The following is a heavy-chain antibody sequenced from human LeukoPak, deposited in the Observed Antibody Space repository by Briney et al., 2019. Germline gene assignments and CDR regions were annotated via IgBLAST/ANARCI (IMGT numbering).Heavy chain of an antibody. V-gene: IGHV3-23*01. CDR2: IGVPGGGT. J-gene: IGHJ4*02. Sequence: GESLRLSCAASGFTFSSHTMRWVRQAPGKGPEWVSTIGVPGGGTYYADSVKGRFTISRGNSKNTLYLQMNSLRAEDTAVYYCARGMDYWGQGTLVTVSS. CDR3: ARGMDY. CDR1: GFTFSSHT.